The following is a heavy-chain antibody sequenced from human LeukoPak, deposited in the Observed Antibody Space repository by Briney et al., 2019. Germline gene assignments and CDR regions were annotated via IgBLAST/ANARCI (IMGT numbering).Heavy chain of an antibody. CDR3: ARDSGTNWFDP. J-gene: IGHJ5*02. Sequence: ASVKVSCKASGYTFTSYYMHWVRQAPGQGLEWIGIINPSGGSTSYAQKFQGRVTMTRDTSTSTVYMELSSLRSEDTAVYYCARDSGTNWFDPWGQGTLVTVSS. CDR1: GYTFTSYY. V-gene: IGHV1-46*01. CDR2: INPSGGST. D-gene: IGHD6-25*01.